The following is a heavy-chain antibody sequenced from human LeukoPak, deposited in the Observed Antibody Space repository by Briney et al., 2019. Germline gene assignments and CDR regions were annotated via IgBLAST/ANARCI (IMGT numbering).Heavy chain of an antibody. J-gene: IGHJ4*02. CDR1: GFTFSSYA. CDR3: ARDPEYDILTGFDY. V-gene: IGHV3-23*01. CDR2: ISGSGGST. D-gene: IGHD3-9*01. Sequence: GGSLRLSCAASGFTFSSYAMSWVRQAPGKGLEWVSAISGSGGSTYYADSVKGRFTISRDNAKNSLYLQMNSLRAEDTAVYYCARDPEYDILTGFDYWGQGTLVTVSS.